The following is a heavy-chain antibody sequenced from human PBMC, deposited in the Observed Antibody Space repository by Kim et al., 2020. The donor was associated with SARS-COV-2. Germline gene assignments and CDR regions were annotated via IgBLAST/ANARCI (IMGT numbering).Heavy chain of an antibody. CDR3: ARLPREYSSSLSQNY. D-gene: IGHD6-6*01. CDR1: GGSISSSSYY. Sequence: SETLSLTCTVSGGSISSSSYYWGWIRQPPGKGLEWIGSIYYSGSTYYNPSLKSRVTISVDTSKNQFSLKLSSVTAADTAVYYCARLPREYSSSLSQNYWGQGTLVTVSS. CDR2: IYYSGST. J-gene: IGHJ4*02. V-gene: IGHV4-39*01.